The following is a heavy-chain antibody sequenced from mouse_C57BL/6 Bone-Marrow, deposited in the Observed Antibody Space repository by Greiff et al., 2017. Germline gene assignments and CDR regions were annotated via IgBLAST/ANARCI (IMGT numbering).Heavy chain of an antibody. CDR1: GFTFSDYY. D-gene: IGHD2-5*01. CDR3: ARRSNYLYAMDY. J-gene: IGHJ4*01. Sequence: EVMLVESGRGLVQPGGSLKLSCAASGFTFSDYYMYWVRQTPEKRLEWVAYISNGGGSTYYPDTVKGRFTISRDNAKNTLYLQMSRLKSEDTAMYYCARRSNYLYAMDYWGQGTSVTVSS. CDR2: ISNGGGST. V-gene: IGHV5-12*01.